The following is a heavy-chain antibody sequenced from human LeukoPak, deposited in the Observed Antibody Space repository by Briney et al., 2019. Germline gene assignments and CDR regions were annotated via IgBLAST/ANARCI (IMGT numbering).Heavy chain of an antibody. Sequence: PGGSLRLSCEASGFTFSRYWMHWVRQAPGKGLMWVSRIKSDGKTNYADSVKGRFIISRDNAKNTVSLQMDSLRAEDTGVYYCARAPSEVGGYYPEYFRHWGQGTLVTVFS. CDR1: GFTFSRYW. V-gene: IGHV3-74*01. CDR3: ARAPSEVGGYYPEYFRH. CDR2: IKSDGKT. D-gene: IGHD3-22*01. J-gene: IGHJ1*01.